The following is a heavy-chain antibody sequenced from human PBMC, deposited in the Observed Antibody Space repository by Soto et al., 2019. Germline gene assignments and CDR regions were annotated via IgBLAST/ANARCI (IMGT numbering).Heavy chain of an antibody. V-gene: IGHV4-31*03. CDR2: IYYSGST. D-gene: IGHD3-10*01. CDR3: ARDLNGYYYGSGARGYFDY. CDR1: GGSISSGGYY. J-gene: IGHJ4*02. Sequence: QVQLQESGPGLVKPSQTLSLTCTVSGGSISSGGYYWSWIRQHPGKGLEWIGYIYYSGSTYYNPSLKSRVTISVDTSKNQFSLKLSSVTAADTAVYYCARDLNGYYYGSGARGYFDYWGQGTLVTVSS.